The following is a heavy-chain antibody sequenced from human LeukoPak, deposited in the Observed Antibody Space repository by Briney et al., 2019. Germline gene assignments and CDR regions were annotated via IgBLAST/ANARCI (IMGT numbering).Heavy chain of an antibody. D-gene: IGHD1-26*01. CDR1: GYTFTSYG. V-gene: IGHV1-18*01. CDR3: AKDRGSGSPHWRDWFDP. J-gene: IGHJ5*02. CDR2: ISAYNGNT. Sequence: ASVKVSCKASGYTFTSYGISWVRQAPGQGLEWMGWISAYNGNTNYAQKLQGRVTMTTDTSTSTAYMELRSLRSDDTAVYYCAKDRGSGSPHWRDWFDPWGQGTLVTVSS.